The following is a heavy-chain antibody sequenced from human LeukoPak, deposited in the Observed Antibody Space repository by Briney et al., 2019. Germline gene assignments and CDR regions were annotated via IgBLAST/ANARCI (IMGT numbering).Heavy chain of an antibody. CDR1: GGSISSYY. V-gene: IGHV4-59*01. CDR2: ISYSGST. CDR3: PRGSSGYSYG. J-gene: IGHJ4*02. Sequence: SETLSPTCTVSGGSISSYYWSWIRQPPGKGLEWIGYISYSGSTNYNPSLKSRVTISVDTSKNQFSLKLSSVTAADTAVYYCPRGSSGYSYGWGQGTLVTVSS. D-gene: IGHD5-18*01.